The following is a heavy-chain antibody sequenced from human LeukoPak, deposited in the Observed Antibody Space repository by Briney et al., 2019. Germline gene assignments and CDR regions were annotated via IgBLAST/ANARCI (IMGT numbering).Heavy chain of an antibody. CDR2: FDPEDGET. D-gene: IGHD3-22*01. CDR1: GYTLTELS. Sequence: GASVKVSCKVSGYTLTELSMHWVRQAPGKGLEWMGGFDPEDGETIYAQKFQGRVTMTEDTSTDTAYMELSSLRSEDKDVYYCATAYDSSGYYYLYFQHWGQGTLVTVSS. V-gene: IGHV1-24*01. J-gene: IGHJ1*01. CDR3: ATAYDSSGYYYLYFQH.